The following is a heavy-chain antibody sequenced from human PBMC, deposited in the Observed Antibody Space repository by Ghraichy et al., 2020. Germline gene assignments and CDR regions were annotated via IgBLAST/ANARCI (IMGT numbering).Heavy chain of an antibody. Sequence: ETLSLTCAVSGATVETHYMSWVRLAPGKGLECVSVIYSDGRKFYPDSVKGRFSISRDSSKNTLDLQMNSLRVDDTAVYYCGRGPAGVVVLWGQGARVIVSS. D-gene: IGHD3-22*01. CDR3: GRGPAGVVVL. CDR1: GATVETHY. V-gene: IGHV3-53*01. J-gene: IGHJ4*02. CDR2: IYSDGRK.